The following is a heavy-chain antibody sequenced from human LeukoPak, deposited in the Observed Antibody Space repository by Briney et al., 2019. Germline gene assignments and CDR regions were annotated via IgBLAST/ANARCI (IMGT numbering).Heavy chain of an antibody. CDR2: IHYSGST. D-gene: IGHD3-22*01. CDR3: ARGRYIYDSSDYYARFDY. V-gene: IGHV4-59*01. CDR1: DGSISSYY. Sequence: SETLSLTCTVSDGSISSYYWSWIRQSPGKGLEWIGHIHYSGSTNYNPSLESRVTISVDTSKRRISLKLSSVTAADTAVYYCARGRYIYDSSDYYARFDYWGQGTLVTVSS. J-gene: IGHJ4*02.